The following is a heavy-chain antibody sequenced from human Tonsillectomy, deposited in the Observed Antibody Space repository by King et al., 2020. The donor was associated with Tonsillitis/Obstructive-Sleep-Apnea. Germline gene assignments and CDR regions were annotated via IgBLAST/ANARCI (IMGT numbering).Heavy chain of an antibody. CDR3: ARGYCGGDCYREDDAFDI. Sequence: VQLQQWGAGLLKPSETLSLTCAVYGGSFSGYYWSCIRQPPEKGLEWIGEINHSGSTNYNPSLKSRVTISVDTSKNQFSLKLNSVTAADTAVYYCARGYCGGDCYREDDAFDIWGQGKMVTVSS. V-gene: IGHV4-34*01. CDR1: GGSFSGYY. CDR2: INHSGST. D-gene: IGHD2-21*01. J-gene: IGHJ3*02.